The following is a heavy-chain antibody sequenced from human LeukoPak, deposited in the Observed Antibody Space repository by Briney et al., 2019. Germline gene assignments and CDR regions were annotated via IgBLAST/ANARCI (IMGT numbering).Heavy chain of an antibody. CDR3: ARVSKKTTVTAPYYYYYMDV. Sequence: SETLSLTCTVSGGSISSYYWSWIRQPAGKGLEWIGRIYTSGSTNYNPSLKSRVTMSVDTSKNQFSLKLSSVTAADTAVYYCARVSKKTTVTAPYYYYYMDVWGKGTTVTVSS. V-gene: IGHV4-4*07. CDR1: GGSISSYY. D-gene: IGHD4-11*01. CDR2: IYTSGST. J-gene: IGHJ6*03.